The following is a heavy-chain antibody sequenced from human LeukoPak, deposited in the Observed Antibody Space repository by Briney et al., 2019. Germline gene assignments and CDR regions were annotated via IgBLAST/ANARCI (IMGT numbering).Heavy chain of an antibody. Sequence: GGSLRLSCAASGFTFSSYTMHWVRQAPGKGLEWVAVISYDGSNKYYADSVKGRFTISRDNSKNTLYLQMNSLRAEDTAVHYCARDRRIVVVPAALVGAFDYWGQGTLVTVSS. CDR3: ARDRRIVVVPAALVGAFDY. J-gene: IGHJ4*02. D-gene: IGHD2-2*01. V-gene: IGHV3-30*04. CDR2: ISYDGSNK. CDR1: GFTFSSYT.